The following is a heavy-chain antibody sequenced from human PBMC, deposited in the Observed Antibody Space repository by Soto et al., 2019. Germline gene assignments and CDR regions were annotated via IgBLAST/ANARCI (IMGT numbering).Heavy chain of an antibody. V-gene: IGHV3-23*01. Sequence: GGSLRLSCAASGFIFSSYARKWVRQAPGKGLEWVSLIGESGTPTYYADSVKGRFTISRDNSGNTLFLEMYSLRAEDTAVYYCARYIPGVRYYGMDVWGQGTTVTVSS. CDR3: ARYIPGVRYYGMDV. CDR2: IGESGTPT. CDR1: GFIFSSYA. J-gene: IGHJ6*02. D-gene: IGHD2-2*01.